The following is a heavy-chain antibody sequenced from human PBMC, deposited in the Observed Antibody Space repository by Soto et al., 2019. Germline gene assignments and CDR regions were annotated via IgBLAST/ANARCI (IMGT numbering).Heavy chain of an antibody. Sequence: GGSLTLSCPASGFPFSSYAMSWVRQAPGKGLEWVSAISGSGGSTYYADSVKGRLTISRDNSKNTLYLQMNSLRAEDTAVYYCAKDRLHDVWGQGTTVTVSS. CDR3: AKDRLHDV. V-gene: IGHV3-23*01. CDR1: GFPFSSYA. CDR2: ISGSGGST. J-gene: IGHJ6*02. D-gene: IGHD5-18*01.